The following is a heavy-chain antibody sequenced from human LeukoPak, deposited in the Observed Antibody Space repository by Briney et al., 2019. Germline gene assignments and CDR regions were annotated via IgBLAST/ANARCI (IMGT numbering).Heavy chain of an antibody. Sequence: SETLSLTCTVSGGSISGSSYYWGWIRQPPGKGLEWIGSIYYSGSTYYNPSLKSRVTISVDTSKNQFSLKLSSVTAADTAVYYCARGYYDILTGYYDAFDIWGQGTMVTVSS. D-gene: IGHD3-9*01. V-gene: IGHV4-39*01. CDR2: IYYSGST. J-gene: IGHJ3*02. CDR3: ARGYYDILTGYYDAFDI. CDR1: GGSISGSSYY.